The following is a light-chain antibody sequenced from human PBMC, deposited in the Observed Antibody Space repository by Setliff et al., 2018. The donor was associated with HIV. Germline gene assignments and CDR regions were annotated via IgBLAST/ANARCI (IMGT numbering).Light chain of an antibody. Sequence: QSALTQPASVSGSPGQSIAISCTGTSSDVGAFDLVSWFQQHPGKAPRLMIYEVNKRPSGVSDRFSASKSGNTASLTISGLLSEDEADYYCCSFTKTTTYVFGTGTKGTVL. CDR1: SSDVGAFDL. CDR3: CSFTKTTTYV. V-gene: IGLV2-14*02. J-gene: IGLJ1*01. CDR2: EVN.